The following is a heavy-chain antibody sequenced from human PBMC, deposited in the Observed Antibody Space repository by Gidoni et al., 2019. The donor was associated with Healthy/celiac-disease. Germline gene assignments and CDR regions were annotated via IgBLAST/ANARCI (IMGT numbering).Heavy chain of an antibody. CDR1: VGTFSSYT. J-gene: IGHJ2*01. V-gene: IGHV1-69*06. D-gene: IGHD2-15*01. CDR3: DL. CDR2: IIPIFGTA. Sequence: QVQLVQSGGEVTKPGPSVTVSCKASVGTFSSYTISWVRQAPGQGLEWMGGIIPIFGTANYAQNFQGRVTITADKSTSTAVYYCARDSSSGGNDWYFDLWGRGTLVTVSS.